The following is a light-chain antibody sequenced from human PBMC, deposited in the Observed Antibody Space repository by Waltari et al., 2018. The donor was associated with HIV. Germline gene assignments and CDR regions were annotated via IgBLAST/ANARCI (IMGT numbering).Light chain of an antibody. CDR2: GSN. CDR1: RSTIGSNH. V-gene: IGLV1-47*01. Sequence: QSVLTQSPSASGTPGQRVTISCSGSRSTIGSNHVYWYQQPPGTAPKLLIYGSNQRPPGVPDRFSGSKSGTSASLAISGLRSEDEADYYCAAWDDSLSGRVFGGGTKLTVL. CDR3: AAWDDSLSGRV. J-gene: IGLJ3*02.